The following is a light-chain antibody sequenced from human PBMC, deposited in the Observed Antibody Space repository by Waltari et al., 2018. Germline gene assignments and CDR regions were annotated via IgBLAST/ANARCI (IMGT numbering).Light chain of an antibody. J-gene: IGKJ2*01. V-gene: IGKV4-1*01. Sequence: DIVMTQSPDSLAVSLGERATINCKSSQSVLYSSDNKNYLAWYQQKPGQPTKLLIDWASTRESGVPDRFSGSGSGTDFTLTISSLQAEDVAVFYCQQYYSSPHTFGQGTKLEIK. CDR3: QQYYSSPHT. CDR2: WAS. CDR1: QSVLYSSDNKNY.